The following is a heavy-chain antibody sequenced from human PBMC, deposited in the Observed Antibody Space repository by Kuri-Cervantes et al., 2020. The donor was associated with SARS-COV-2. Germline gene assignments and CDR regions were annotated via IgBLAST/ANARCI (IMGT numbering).Heavy chain of an antibody. CDR2: ISYDESNK. V-gene: IGHV3-30*03. CDR1: GFTFSSYG. CDR3: ARGNIGGKGIYYYYYGMDV. Sequence: SLKISCAASGFTFSSYGMHWVRQAPGKGLEWVAVISYDESNKYYADSVKGRFTISRDNSKDTLYLQMNSLRDEDTAVYYCARGNIGGKGIYYYYYGMDVWGQGTTVTVSS. D-gene: IGHD1-26*01. J-gene: IGHJ6*02.